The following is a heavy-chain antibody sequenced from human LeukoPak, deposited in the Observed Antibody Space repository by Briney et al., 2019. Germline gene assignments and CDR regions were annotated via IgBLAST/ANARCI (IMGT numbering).Heavy chain of an antibody. Sequence: PGRSLRLSCAASGFTFSSYGMHWVRQAPGKGLEWVAFISYDGSNKYYADSVKGRFTISRDNSKNTLYLQMNSLRAEDTAVYYCARDLYRYSSSSAGWFDPWGQGTLVTVSS. CDR1: GFTFSSYG. J-gene: IGHJ5*02. V-gene: IGHV3-30*03. CDR3: ARDLYRYSSSSAGWFDP. CDR2: ISYDGSNK. D-gene: IGHD6-6*01.